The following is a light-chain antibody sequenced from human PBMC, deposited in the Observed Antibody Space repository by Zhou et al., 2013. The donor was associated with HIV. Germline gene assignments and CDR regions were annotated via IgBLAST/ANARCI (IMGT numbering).Light chain of an antibody. V-gene: IGKV3-11*01. CDR2: DAS. CDR3: QQRSNWPPXLT. J-gene: IGKJ4*01. CDR1: QSVSSY. Sequence: EIVLTQSPATLSLSPGERAILSCRASQSVSSYLAWYQQKPGQAPRLLIYDASNRATGIPARFSGSGSGTDFILTISSLEPEDFAVYYCQQRSNWPPXLTFGGGTKVEIK.